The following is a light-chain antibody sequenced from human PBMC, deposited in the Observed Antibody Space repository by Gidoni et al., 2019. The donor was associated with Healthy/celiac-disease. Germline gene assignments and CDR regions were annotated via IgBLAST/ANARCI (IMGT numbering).Light chain of an antibody. Sequence: EIVRTQCPLSLPVTPGEPASTSCGSSQSLLPSTGYNYLDCYLQKPGQPPQLLIFLGSHPAAGVPDRFSGSGSGTDFTLKISRVEADDVGVYYCMQALQPPPWTFGQGTKVEIK. CDR3: MQALQPPPWT. CDR1: QSLLPSTGYNY. J-gene: IGKJ1*01. V-gene: IGKV2-28*01. CDR2: LGS.